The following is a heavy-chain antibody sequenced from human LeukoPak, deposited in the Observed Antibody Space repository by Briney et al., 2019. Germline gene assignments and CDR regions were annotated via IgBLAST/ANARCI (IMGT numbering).Heavy chain of an antibody. Sequence: GGSLRLSCAASGFTFSSYAMTWVRQAPGKGLDWVSAISGRGGSTYYADSVKGRFTISRDNSKNTLFLQMNSLSPEDTAVYYCAKGHGIWWFFFDYWGQGTLVTVSS. CDR1: GFTFSSYA. CDR2: ISGRGGST. D-gene: IGHD2-15*01. J-gene: IGHJ4*02. V-gene: IGHV3-23*01. CDR3: AKGHGIWWFFFDY.